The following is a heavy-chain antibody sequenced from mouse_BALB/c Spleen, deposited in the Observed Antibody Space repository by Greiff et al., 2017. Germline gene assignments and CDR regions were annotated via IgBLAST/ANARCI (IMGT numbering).Heavy chain of an antibody. D-gene: IGHD2-4*01. V-gene: IGHV1S135*01. CDR2: IDPYNGGT. CDR1: GYTFTDYY. J-gene: IGHJ4*01. CDR3: ARRGYDYDGGLDY. Sequence: VQLQQSGAELARPGASVKLSCKASGYTFTDYYINWVKQRTGQGLEWIGYIDPYNGGTSYNQKSKGKATLTVDKSSSTAYMHLNSLTSEDSAIYYCARRGYDYDGGLDYWGQGTSVTVSS.